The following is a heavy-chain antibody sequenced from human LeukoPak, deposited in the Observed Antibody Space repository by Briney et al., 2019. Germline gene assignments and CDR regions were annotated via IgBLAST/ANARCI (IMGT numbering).Heavy chain of an antibody. V-gene: IGHV4-34*01. D-gene: IGHD3-10*01. J-gene: IGHJ6*03. Sequence: SETLSLTCAVYGGSFSGYYWSWIRQPPGKGLEWIGEINHSGSTNYNPSLKSRVTLSVDTSKNQFSLKLSSVTAADTAVYYCARICGSGSYYKYYYYMDVWGKGTTVTVSS. CDR3: ARICGSGSYYKYYYYMDV. CDR1: GGSFSGYY. CDR2: INHSGST.